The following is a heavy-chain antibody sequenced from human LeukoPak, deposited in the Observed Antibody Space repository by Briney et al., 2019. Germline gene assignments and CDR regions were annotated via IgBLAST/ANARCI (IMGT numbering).Heavy chain of an antibody. CDR1: GYTFTCYY. CDR3: AREEVGAHRGFDY. J-gene: IGHJ4*02. D-gene: IGHD1-26*01. Sequence: GASVKVSCKASGYTFTCYYMHWVRQAPGQGLEWMGWINPNSGGTNYAQKFQGRVTMTRDTSISTAYMELSRLRSDDTAVYYCAREEVGAHRGFDYWGQGTLVTVSS. CDR2: INPNSGGT. V-gene: IGHV1-2*02.